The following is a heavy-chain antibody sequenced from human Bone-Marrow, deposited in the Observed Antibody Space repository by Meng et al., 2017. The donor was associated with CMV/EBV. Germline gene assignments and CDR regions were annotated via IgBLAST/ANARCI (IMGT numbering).Heavy chain of an antibody. V-gene: IGHV4-61*01. CDR2: IYSIGST. D-gene: IGHD6-19*01. CDR3: AGGYSSGWYYFDY. Sequence: VSSCSISSGCSYCSCIRQPPGQALEWIGYIYSIGSTPYHPSLKSRVTISIDTSKNQFSLKLSSVTAADTAVYYCAGGYSSGWYYFDYWGQGTLVTVSS. CDR1: SCSISSGCSY. J-gene: IGHJ4*02.